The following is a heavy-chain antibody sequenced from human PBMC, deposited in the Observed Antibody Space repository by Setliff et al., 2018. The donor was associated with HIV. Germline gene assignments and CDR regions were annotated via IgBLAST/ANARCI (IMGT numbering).Heavy chain of an antibody. J-gene: IGHJ3*02. CDR2: ISPYNGHT. V-gene: IGHV1-18*01. CDR1: GGTFINSA. Sequence: ASVKVSCKASGGTFINSAFNWVRQAPGQGLEWLGWISPYNGHTNFAQKFQGRVNMTTDTATSTVYMELSSLRSEDTAVYYCARAPPSNWALIDAFDIWGQGTMVTV. CDR3: ARAPPSNWALIDAFDI. D-gene: IGHD7-27*01.